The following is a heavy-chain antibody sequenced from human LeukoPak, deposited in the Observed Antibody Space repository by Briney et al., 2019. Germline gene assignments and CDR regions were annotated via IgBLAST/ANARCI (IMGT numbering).Heavy chain of an antibody. J-gene: IGHJ4*02. CDR2: ISHDGSNK. Sequence: PGRSLRLSCAASGFTFSSYAMHWVRQAPGKGLEWVAGISHDGSNKYYADSVKGRFTISRDNSKNTPYLQMNSLRAEDTAVYYCARSLNGGIAAAVDYWGQRTLVTVSS. CDR3: ARSLNGGIAAAVDY. CDR1: GFTFSSYA. V-gene: IGHV3-30*04. D-gene: IGHD6-13*01.